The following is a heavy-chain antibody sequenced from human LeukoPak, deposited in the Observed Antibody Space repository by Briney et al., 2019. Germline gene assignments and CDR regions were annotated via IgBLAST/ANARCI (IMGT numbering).Heavy chain of an antibody. J-gene: IGHJ6*03. CDR3: AREYYDRSGYYPVPYYYYMDV. CDR1: GFTFSSYS. CDR2: ISSSSSTI. D-gene: IGHD3-22*01. V-gene: IGHV3-48*01. Sequence: PGGSLRLSCAASGFTFSSYSMNWVRQAPGKGLEWVSYISSSSSTIYYADSVKGRFTISRDNAKNSLYLQMNSLRAEDTAVYYCAREYYDRSGYYPVPYYYYMDVWGKGTTVTVSS.